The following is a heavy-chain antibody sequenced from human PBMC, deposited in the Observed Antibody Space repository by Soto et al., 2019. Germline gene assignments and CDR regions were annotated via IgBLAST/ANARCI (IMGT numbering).Heavy chain of an antibody. CDR1: GYTFTSYD. CDR3: ARVHYDILTGYWSYYGMDV. CDR2: VNPNSGNT. Sequence: ASVKVSCKASGYTFTSYDINWVRQATGQGLEWMGWVNPNSGNTGYAQKFQGRVTMTRNTSISTAYMELSSLRSEDTAVYYCARVHYDILTGYWSYYGMDVWGQGTTVTVSS. V-gene: IGHV1-8*01. D-gene: IGHD3-9*01. J-gene: IGHJ6*02.